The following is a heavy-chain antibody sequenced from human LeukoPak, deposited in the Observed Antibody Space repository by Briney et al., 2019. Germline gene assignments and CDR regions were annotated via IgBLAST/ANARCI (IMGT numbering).Heavy chain of an antibody. CDR2: IYHSGST. D-gene: IGHD5-24*01. J-gene: IGHJ6*03. CDR1: GGSISTSNW. CDR3: ARVEMATRAYYYYYMDV. V-gene: IGHV4-4*02. Sequence: SGTLSLTCAVSGGSISTSNWWSWVRQPPGKGLEWIGEIYHSGSTNYNPSLKSRVTILVEKSKNQFSLKLSSVTAADTAVYYCARVEMATRAYYYYYMDVWGKGTTVTVSS.